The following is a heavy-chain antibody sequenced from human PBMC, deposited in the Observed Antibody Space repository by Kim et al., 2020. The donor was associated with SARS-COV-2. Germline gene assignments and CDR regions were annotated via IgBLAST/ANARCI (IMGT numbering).Heavy chain of an antibody. CDR2: IYSGGST. D-gene: IGHD2-21*02. J-gene: IGHJ6*02. CDR3: AREGGAYCGGDCYPAGMDV. CDR1: GFTVSSNY. Sequence: GGSLRLSCAASGFTVSSNYMSWVRQAPGKGLEWVSVIYSGGSTYYADSVKGRFTISRDNSKNTLYLQMNSLRAEDTAVYYCAREGGAYCGGDCYPAGMDVWGQGTTVTVSS. V-gene: IGHV3-53*01.